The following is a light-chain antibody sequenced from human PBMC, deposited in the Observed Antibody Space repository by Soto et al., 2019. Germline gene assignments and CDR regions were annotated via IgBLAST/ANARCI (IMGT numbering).Light chain of an antibody. CDR2: GAS. CDR1: QSVRSNS. V-gene: IGKV3-20*01. CDR3: QQYGTSPLT. Sequence: PGESATLSCTASQSVRSNSLALYQQKPGQAPRLLMFGASGRATGTPPRFSGRGSGTDFTLTISRLEPEDFAVYYCQQYGTSPLTFGGGTKVDI. J-gene: IGKJ4*01.